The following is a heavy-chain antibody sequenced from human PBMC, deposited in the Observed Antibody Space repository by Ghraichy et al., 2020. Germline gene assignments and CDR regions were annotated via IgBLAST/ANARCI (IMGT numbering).Heavy chain of an antibody. V-gene: IGHV4-39*01. CDR3: ARQSHIAVAGTFYYGMDV. D-gene: IGHD6-19*01. CDR2: IYYSGST. J-gene: IGHJ6*02. CDR1: GGSISSSSYY. Sequence: SETLSLTCTVSGGSISSSSYYWGWIRQPPGKGLEWIGSIYYSGSTYYNPSLKSRVTISVDTSKNQFSLKLSSVTAADTAVYYCARQSHIAVAGTFYYGMDVWGQGTTVTVSS.